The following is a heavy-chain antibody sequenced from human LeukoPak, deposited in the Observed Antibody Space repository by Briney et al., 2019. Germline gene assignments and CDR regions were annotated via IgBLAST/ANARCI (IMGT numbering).Heavy chain of an antibody. J-gene: IGHJ1*01. CDR1: GFTFSDSD. CDR3: KAGLRY. V-gene: IGHV3-73*01. Sequence: GGSLTLSCAASGFTFSDSDMDWVRQASGKGLEGVGSIRSKSNSHATAYAASVQGIFTISRDDSNNPMYLQMNSLKSEDTAIYYCKAGLRYWGQGTLVTVSP. D-gene: IGHD6-19*01. CDR2: IRSKSNSHAT.